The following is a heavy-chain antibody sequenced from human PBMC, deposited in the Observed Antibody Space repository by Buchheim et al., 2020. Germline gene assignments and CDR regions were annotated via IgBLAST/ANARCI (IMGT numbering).Heavy chain of an antibody. CDR3: ARTFYQDFVSSDYYSAFHI. J-gene: IGHJ3*02. Sequence: QVQLQESGPGLVKPSETLSLTCTVSGDSISYYYWSWIRQPPGKGLEWIGYVYYTGSTNYNPFLKSRVSISVDTSKNQFSLKLSSVTAADTAVYYCARTFYQDFVSSDYYSAFHIWGQGT. CDR1: GDSISYYY. V-gene: IGHV4-59*08. CDR2: VYYTGST. D-gene: IGHD3-22*01.